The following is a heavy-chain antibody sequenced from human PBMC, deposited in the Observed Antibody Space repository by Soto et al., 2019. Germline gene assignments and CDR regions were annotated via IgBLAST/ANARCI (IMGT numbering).Heavy chain of an antibody. Sequence: EVQLLESGGGLVQPGGSLRLSCAASGFTFSKYGMNWVRQAPGKGLEWVSAISGTESSTYYADSVKGRFTISRDTSKNTLYLHMTSLRAEDTAVYYCAKDAYYGAGSYYYFDYWGQGTLVTVSS. D-gene: IGHD3-10*01. J-gene: IGHJ4*02. CDR1: GFTFSKYG. CDR2: ISGTESST. CDR3: AKDAYYGAGSYYYFDY. V-gene: IGHV3-23*01.